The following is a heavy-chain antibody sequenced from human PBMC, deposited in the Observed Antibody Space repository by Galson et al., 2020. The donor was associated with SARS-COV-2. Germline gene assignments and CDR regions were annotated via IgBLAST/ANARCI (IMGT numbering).Heavy chain of an antibody. CDR3: AKDGFGL. V-gene: IGHV3-7*04. J-gene: IGHJ4*02. CDR1: GFTFSSFW. CDR2: IKKDGSER. Sequence: GGSLRLSCAASGFTFSSFWMNWVRQAPGKGLEWVAIIKKDGSERYYVDSVKGRFTISRDNAKNSLYLQMNSLRVDDSAVYYCAKDGFGLWGQVTLVTVSS. D-gene: IGHD3-3*01.